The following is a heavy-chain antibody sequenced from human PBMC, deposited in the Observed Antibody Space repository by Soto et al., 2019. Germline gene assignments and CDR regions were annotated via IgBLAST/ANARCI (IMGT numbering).Heavy chain of an antibody. CDR1: GFTFSNYD. V-gene: IGHV3-23*01. J-gene: IGHJ2*01. CDR2: ISGSDNNT. Sequence: EVQLLESGGGLVQPGGSLRLSCAASGFTFSNYDMSWVRQAPGKGLEWVSAISGSDNNTYYADSVKGRFTIARDNSRRTLSLQMSSMRAEDTAMYFCAKVLRYWYFELWGRGTLVTVSS. CDR3: AKVLRYWYFEL.